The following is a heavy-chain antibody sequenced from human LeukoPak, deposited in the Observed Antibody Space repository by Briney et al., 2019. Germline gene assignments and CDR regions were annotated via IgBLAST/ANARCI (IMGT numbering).Heavy chain of an antibody. CDR1: GFTFSSYS. CDR3: AKDAGDRNYYGSGGLGYFDY. D-gene: IGHD3-10*01. V-gene: IGHV3-48*01. CDR2: IGSSSSTI. Sequence: GGSLRLSCAASGFTFSSYSMSWVRQAPGKGLEWVSYIGSSSSTIYYADSVKGRFTISRDNAKNSLYLQMNSLRAEDTAVYYCAKDAGDRNYYGSGGLGYFDYWGQGTLVTVSS. J-gene: IGHJ4*02.